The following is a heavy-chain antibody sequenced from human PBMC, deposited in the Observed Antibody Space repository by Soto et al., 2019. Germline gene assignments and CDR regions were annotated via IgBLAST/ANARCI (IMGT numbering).Heavy chain of an antibody. Sequence: SETLSLTCTVSGGSISSDRCFWGWIRQPPGKGLEWIGSLYHSGSTYYNPSLKSRVTISADTSKNQFSLKLTSVTAADTAVCYCARPDYYGSGSYHMDVWGQGTTVTVSS. CDR1: GGSISSDRCF. CDR2: LYHSGST. J-gene: IGHJ6*02. V-gene: IGHV4-39*01. D-gene: IGHD3-10*01. CDR3: ARPDYYGSGSYHMDV.